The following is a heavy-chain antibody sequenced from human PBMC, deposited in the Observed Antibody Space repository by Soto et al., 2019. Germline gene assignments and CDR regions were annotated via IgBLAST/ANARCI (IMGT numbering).Heavy chain of an antibody. D-gene: IGHD1-26*01. CDR2: IYYSGST. V-gene: IGHV4-39*01. Sequence: SETLSLTCAVSGDSISSTFWWTWIRQPPGKGLEWIGSIYYSGSTYYNPSLKSRVTISVDTSKNQFSLKLSSVTAADTAVYYCARHDREYGMDVWGQGTTVTVSS. CDR1: GDSISSTFW. CDR3: ARHDREYGMDV. J-gene: IGHJ6*02.